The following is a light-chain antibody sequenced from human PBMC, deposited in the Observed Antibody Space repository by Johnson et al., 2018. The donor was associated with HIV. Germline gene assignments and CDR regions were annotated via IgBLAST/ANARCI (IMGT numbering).Light chain of an antibody. CDR2: ENN. CDR1: SSNIGTNY. J-gene: IGLJ1*01. Sequence: QSVLTQPPSVSAAPGQKVTISCSGSSSNIGTNYVSWYQQLPGTAPKLLMFENNQRPSGIPDRFSGSKSGTSATLGITGLQTGDEAEYYCGTWDSSLSAGVFGTGTKVTVL. CDR3: GTWDSSLSAGV. V-gene: IGLV1-51*02.